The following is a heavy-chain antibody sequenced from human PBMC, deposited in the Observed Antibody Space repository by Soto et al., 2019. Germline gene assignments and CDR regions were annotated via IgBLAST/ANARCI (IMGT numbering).Heavy chain of an antibody. CDR1: GGSISSYY. D-gene: IGHD2-15*01. J-gene: IGHJ3*02. CDR2: IYYSGST. CDR3: ASLVVVAASYAFDI. Sequence: QVQLQESGPGLVKPSETLSLTCTVSGGSISSYYWSWIRQPPGKGLEWIGYIYYSGSTNYNPSLESRVTISVDTSKNQFSLKLSSVTAADTAVYYCASLVVVAASYAFDIWGQGTMVTVSS. V-gene: IGHV4-59*01.